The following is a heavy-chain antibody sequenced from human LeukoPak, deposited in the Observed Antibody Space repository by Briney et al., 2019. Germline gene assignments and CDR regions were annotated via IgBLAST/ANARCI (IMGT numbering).Heavy chain of an antibody. CDR3: ATTVTTLYGMDV. CDR1: GYTLTDYY. Sequence: ASVKVSCKASGYTLTDYYMHWVRQAPGQGFEWMGRINPDSGGTNNAQKFQGRVTMTRDTSVSTAHMELSRLTSDDTAVYYCATTVTTLYGMDVWGQGTTVTVSS. J-gene: IGHJ6*02. CDR2: INPDSGGT. V-gene: IGHV1-2*06. D-gene: IGHD4-17*01.